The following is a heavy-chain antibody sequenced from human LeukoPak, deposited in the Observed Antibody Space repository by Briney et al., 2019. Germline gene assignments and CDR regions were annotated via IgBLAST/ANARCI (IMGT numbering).Heavy chain of an antibody. J-gene: IGHJ3*02. CDR3: AKELVVIADAFDI. D-gene: IGHD3-22*01. V-gene: IGHV3-23*01. Sequence: GGSLRLSCAASGFTFSSYAMSWVRQAPGKSLEWVSGIGGSGSRTYYADSVKGRFTISRDNSKNTLYLQMNSLRAEDTAIYYCAKELVVIADAFDIWGQGTMVTVSS. CDR2: IGGSGSRT. CDR1: GFTFSSYA.